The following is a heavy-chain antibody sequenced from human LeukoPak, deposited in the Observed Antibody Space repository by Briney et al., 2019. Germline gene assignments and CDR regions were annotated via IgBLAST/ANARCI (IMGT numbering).Heavy chain of an antibody. CDR3: ATYRQVLLPFES. D-gene: IGHD5-18*01. J-gene: IGHJ4*02. Sequence: GGSLRLSCAASGFTFSTYAMIWVRQPPGKGLEWVSSIFPSGGEIHYADSVRGRFTISRDNSKSILSLQMNSLRAEDTAIYYCATYRQVLLPFESWGQGTLVTVSS. CDR1: GFTFSTYA. CDR2: IFPSGGEI. V-gene: IGHV3-23*01.